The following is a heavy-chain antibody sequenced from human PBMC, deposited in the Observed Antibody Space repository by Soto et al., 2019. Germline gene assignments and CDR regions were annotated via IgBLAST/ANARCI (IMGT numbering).Heavy chain of an antibody. Sequence: GGSLRLSCAASGFSFGSYALSWVRQAPGKGLEWVSTISGSDGKTFYADSVKGRFSISRGTSQSTLYLQMNSLRADDTAMYYCARWSYLDYWGQGTRVTVSS. CDR1: GFSFGSYA. J-gene: IGHJ4*02. CDR3: ARWSYLDY. CDR2: ISGSDGKT. V-gene: IGHV3-23*01. D-gene: IGHD3-3*01.